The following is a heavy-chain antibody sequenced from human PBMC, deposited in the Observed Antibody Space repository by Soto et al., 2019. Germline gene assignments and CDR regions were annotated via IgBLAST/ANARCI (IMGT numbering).Heavy chain of an antibody. CDR3: ARLSIAVPNDAFDI. Sequence: SETLSLTCAVYGGSFSGYYWSWIRQPPGKGLEWIGEINHSGSTNYNPSLKSRVTISVDTSKNQFSLKLSSVTAADTAVYYCARLSIAVPNDAFDIWGQGTMVTVSS. CDR2: INHSGST. D-gene: IGHD6-19*01. V-gene: IGHV4-34*01. CDR1: GGSFSGYY. J-gene: IGHJ3*02.